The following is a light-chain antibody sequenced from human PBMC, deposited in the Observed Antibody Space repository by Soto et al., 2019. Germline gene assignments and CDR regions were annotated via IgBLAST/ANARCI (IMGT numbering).Light chain of an antibody. CDR2: DAS. J-gene: IGKJ2*03. Sequence: DIQMTQSPSTLTASVGDRVTITCRASHSVTNFLAWYQQKPGKAPKLLIYDASTLEDGVPSRFSGSGSGTQFTLTISSVQPDDYATYYCQQYNDWSSRFGQGTKLEIK. CDR3: QQYNDWSSR. V-gene: IGKV1-5*01. CDR1: HSVTNF.